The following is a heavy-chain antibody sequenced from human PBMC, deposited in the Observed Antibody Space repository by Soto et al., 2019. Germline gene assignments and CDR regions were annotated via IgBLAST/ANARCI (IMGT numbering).Heavy chain of an antibody. CDR3: ARGGWYEDH. D-gene: IGHD6-19*01. Sequence: SETLSLTCTVSGGSVSSDYWSWIRQPPGKGLEWIGYTHNSGNTDYNPSLKSRVTISLDASRNEFSLSLRSVTAADTAVYYCARGGWYEDHWGQGTLVTAPQ. V-gene: IGHV4-59*08. J-gene: IGHJ4*02. CDR2: THNSGNT. CDR1: GGSVSSDY.